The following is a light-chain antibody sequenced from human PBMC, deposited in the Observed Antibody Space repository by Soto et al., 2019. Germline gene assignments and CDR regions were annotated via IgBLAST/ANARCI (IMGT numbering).Light chain of an antibody. V-gene: IGLV2-11*01. CDR1: SSDVGAYSY. CDR2: DVS. J-gene: IGLJ2*01. Sequence: QSALTQPRSVSGSPGQSVTISCTGTSSDVGAYSYVSWYQQHPGKAPKLIIYDVSKRPSGVPDRFSGSKSGNTASLTISGLQADDEAEYYCCSYAGTYSVLFGGGTKVTVL. CDR3: CSYAGTYSVL.